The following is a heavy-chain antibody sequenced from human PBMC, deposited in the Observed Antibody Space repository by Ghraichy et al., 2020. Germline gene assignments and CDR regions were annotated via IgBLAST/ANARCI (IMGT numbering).Heavy chain of an antibody. Sequence: SETLSLTCTVSGGSISSYYWSWIRQPAGKGLEWIGRIYTSGSTNYNPSLKSRVTMSVDTSKNQFSLKLSSVTAADTAVYYCAAGGDSSGYYGVAIDYWGQGTLVTVSS. V-gene: IGHV4-4*07. D-gene: IGHD3-22*01. CDR1: GGSISSYY. CDR3: AAGGDSSGYYGVAIDY. J-gene: IGHJ4*02. CDR2: IYTSGST.